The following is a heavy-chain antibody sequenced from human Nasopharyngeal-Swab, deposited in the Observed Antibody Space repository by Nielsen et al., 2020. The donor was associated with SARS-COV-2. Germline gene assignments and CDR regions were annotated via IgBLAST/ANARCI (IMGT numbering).Heavy chain of an antibody. CDR2: INMYGTTT. J-gene: IGHJ1*01. CDR3: VRGPIEGATGYFQH. Sequence: GEYLKTSCAAAGFTLSNYWMHWVRQAPGKGMVWVARINMYGTTTTHADSVQGRFTISRDNAKNTLSLQMNSLTPEDMAVYFCVRGPIEGATGYFQHWGQGTLVTVSS. CDR1: GFTLSNYW. D-gene: IGHD1-26*01. V-gene: IGHV3-74*03.